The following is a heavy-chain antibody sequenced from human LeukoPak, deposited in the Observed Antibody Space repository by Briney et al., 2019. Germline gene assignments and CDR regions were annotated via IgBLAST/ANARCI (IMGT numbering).Heavy chain of an antibody. D-gene: IGHD2-2*01. CDR1: GYNFATYW. CDR2: IYPGDSDT. Sequence: GESLKISCKGSGYNFATYWIGWVRQLPGKGQEWMGVIYPGDSDTRYSPSFQGQVTISADKSISTAYLQWSSLKASDSAMYYCASQVYCSRTSCSDHWGQGTLVTVSS. V-gene: IGHV5-51*01. CDR3: ASQVYCSRTSCSDH. J-gene: IGHJ4*02.